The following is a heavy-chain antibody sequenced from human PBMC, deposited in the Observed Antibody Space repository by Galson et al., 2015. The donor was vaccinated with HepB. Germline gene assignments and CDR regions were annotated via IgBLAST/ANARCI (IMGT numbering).Heavy chain of an antibody. CDR3: ARNFWSVTNWFDP. J-gene: IGHJ5*02. CDR1: GGSISSSSYY. D-gene: IGHD3-3*01. V-gene: IGHV4-39*01. CDR2: IYYSGST. Sequence: LSLTCTVSGGSISSSSYYWGWIRQPPGKGLEWIGSIYYSGSTYYNPSLKSRVTISVDTSKNQFSLKLSSVTAADTAVYYCARNFWSVTNWFDPWGQGTLVTVSS.